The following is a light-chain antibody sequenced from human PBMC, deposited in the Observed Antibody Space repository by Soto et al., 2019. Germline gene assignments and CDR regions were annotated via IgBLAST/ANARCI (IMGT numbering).Light chain of an antibody. J-gene: IGLJ1*01. CDR1: SSDVGAYNY. CDR2: DVT. CDR3: CSYAGSYSFL. Sequence: QSALTQPPSVSGSPEQSVTISCTGTSSDVGAYNYVSWYQQHPGKAPKVVIYDVTERPSGGPDRFSGSKSGNTASLTNSGLQAEYEADYYCCSYAGSYSFLFGTGTKVTVL. V-gene: IGLV2-11*01.